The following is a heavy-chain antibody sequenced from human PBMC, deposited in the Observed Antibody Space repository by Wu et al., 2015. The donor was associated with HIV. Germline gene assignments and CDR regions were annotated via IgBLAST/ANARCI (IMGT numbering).Heavy chain of an antibody. V-gene: IGHV1-2*02. CDR3: ARDWRFRGVFDDLYMDV. J-gene: IGHJ6*03. CDR2: INPDTGDT. CDR1: GYTFTDYY. D-gene: IGHD3-9*01. Sequence: VQLEQSGAQIQKSGASVTVSCKTSGYTFTDYYIHWVRQAPGQGLQWMGYINPDTGDTKYSQNFKGSVTMTRDTSLSTVYRVLTRPRLNDTAIYYCARDWRFRGVFDDLYMDVWGNGTTIVVSS.